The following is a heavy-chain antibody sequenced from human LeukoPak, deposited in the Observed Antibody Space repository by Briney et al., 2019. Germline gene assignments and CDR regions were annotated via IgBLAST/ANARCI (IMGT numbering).Heavy chain of an antibody. J-gene: IGHJ4*02. CDR1: GFTFSNHW. V-gene: IGHV3-74*01. CDR2: INRDGSRT. CDR3: AKKGYCSSTSCYENY. D-gene: IGHD2-2*01. Sequence: GGSLRLSCAASGFTFSNHWMHWVRQAPGKGLMWVSRINRDGSRTDYADSVKGRFTISRDDAKNTLYLQMNSLRAEDTAVYYCAKKGYCSSTSCYENYWGQGTLVTVSS.